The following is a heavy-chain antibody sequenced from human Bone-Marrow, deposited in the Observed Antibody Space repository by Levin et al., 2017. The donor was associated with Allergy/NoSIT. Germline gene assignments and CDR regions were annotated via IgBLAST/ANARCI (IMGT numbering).Heavy chain of an antibody. CDR1: GFSLGDNA. J-gene: IGHJ2*01. Sequence: GGSLRLSCSASGFSLGDNAMHWVRHAPGKGLEWVSSISWNSGHIGYADSVKGRFTISRDNAKNSLYLQMNSLRHDDTASYYCAKDSRLGVDGSYWYFDLWGRGTLVTVSS. V-gene: IGHV3-9*01. CDR3: AKDSRLGVDGSYWYFDL. D-gene: IGHD3-10*01. CDR2: ISWNSGHI.